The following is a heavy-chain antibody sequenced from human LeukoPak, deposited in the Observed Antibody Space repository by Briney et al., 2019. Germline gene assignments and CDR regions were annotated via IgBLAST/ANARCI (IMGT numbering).Heavy chain of an antibody. CDR3: ARDRSLQGWFDP. J-gene: IGHJ5*02. CDR1: GYSISSGYY. D-gene: IGHD3-16*02. CDR2: IYYSGST. V-gene: IGHV4-38-2*02. Sequence: SETLSLTCTVSGYSISSGYYWGWIRQPPGKGLEWIGSIYYSGSTYYNPSLKSRVTISVDTSKNQFSLKLSSVTAADTAVYYCARDRSLQGWFDPWGQGTLVTVSS.